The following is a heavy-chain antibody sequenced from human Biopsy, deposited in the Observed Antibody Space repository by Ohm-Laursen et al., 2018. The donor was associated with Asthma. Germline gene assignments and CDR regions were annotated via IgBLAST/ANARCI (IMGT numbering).Heavy chain of an antibody. Sequence: SVKVSCKSLGGTFNTYVIGWVRQAPGQGLEWMGWINSGFGTTAYPQKFQDRVTITADESTSTVYMELSSLRSEDTAVYYCARKAGSCISRTCYSLDFWGQGTLVTVSS. D-gene: IGHD2-2*01. CDR1: GGTFNTYV. CDR3: ARKAGSCISRTCYSLDF. V-gene: IGHV1-69*13. CDR2: INSGFGTT. J-gene: IGHJ4*02.